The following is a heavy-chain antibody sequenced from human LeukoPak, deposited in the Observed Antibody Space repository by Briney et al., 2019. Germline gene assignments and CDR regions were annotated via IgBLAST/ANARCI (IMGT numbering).Heavy chain of an antibody. CDR1: GFTFSSYG. CDR2: IWYDGSNK. J-gene: IGHJ4*02. CDR3: ARDRRSWVGAMGD. V-gene: IGHV3-33*01. D-gene: IGHD1-26*01. Sequence: GRSLRLSCAASGFTFSSYGMHRVRQAPGKGLEWVAVIWYDGSNKYYADSVKGRFTISRDNSKNTLYLQMNSLRAEDTAVYYCARDRRSWVGAMGDWGQGTLVTVSS.